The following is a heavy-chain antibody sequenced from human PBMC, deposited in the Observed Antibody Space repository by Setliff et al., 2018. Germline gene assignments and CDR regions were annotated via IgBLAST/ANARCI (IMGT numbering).Heavy chain of an antibody. CDR2: IYRGDRST. Sequence: PGGSLRLSCVASGFTFTDYAMSWVRQAPGKGLEWVSTIYRGDRSTFYADSVQGRFIIFRDGSKNTLYLQMDSLRGEDTAVYYCAKPRLEVMMTGLEFWGQGTMVTVSS. CDR3: AKPRLEVMMTGLEF. J-gene: IGHJ4*02. V-gene: IGHV3-23*03. D-gene: IGHD3-9*01. CDR1: GFTFTDYA.